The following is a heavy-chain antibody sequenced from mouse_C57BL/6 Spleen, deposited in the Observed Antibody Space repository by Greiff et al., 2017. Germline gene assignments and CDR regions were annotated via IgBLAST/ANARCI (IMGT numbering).Heavy chain of an antibody. Sequence: VQLQQSGAELAKPGASVKLSCKASGYTFTSYWMHWVKQRPGQGLEWIGYINPSNGYTKYNQKFKDKATLTADKSSSTAYMQLSSLTYEDSAVYDCSRWLLDYFDYWGQGTTLTVSS. CDR2: INPSNGYT. V-gene: IGHV1-7*01. CDR1: GYTFTSYW. D-gene: IGHD2-3*01. J-gene: IGHJ2*01. CDR3: SRWLLDYFDY.